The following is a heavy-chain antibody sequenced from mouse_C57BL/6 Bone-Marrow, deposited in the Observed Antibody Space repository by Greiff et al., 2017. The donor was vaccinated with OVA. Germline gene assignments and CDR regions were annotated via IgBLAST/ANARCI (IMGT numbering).Heavy chain of an antibody. D-gene: IGHD1-1*01. J-gene: IGHJ1*03. Sequence: VKLMESGAELVRPGTSVKVSCKASGYAFTNYLIEWVKQRPGQGLEWIGVINPGSGGTNYNEKFKGKATLTADKSSSTAYMQLSSLTSEDSAVYFCARVYGSSYWYFDVWGTGTTVTVSS. CDR1: GYAFTNYL. CDR3: ARVYGSSYWYFDV. CDR2: INPGSGGT. V-gene: IGHV1-54*01.